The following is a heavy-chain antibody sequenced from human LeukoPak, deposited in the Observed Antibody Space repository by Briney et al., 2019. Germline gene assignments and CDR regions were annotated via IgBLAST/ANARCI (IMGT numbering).Heavy chain of an antibody. CDR1: GFTFSSYS. CDR2: ISSSSSYI. Sequence: PGGSLRLSCAASGFTFSSYSMNWVRQAPGKGLEWVSSISSSSSYIHYADSVKGRFTISRDNAKNSLYLQMNSLRAEDTAVYYCARVIRVAVDAFDIWGQGTMVTVSS. V-gene: IGHV3-21*01. D-gene: IGHD2-15*01. CDR3: ARVIRVAVDAFDI. J-gene: IGHJ3*02.